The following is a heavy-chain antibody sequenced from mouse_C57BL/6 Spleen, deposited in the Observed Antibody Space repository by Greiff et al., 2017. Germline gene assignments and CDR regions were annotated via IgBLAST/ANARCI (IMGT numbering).Heavy chain of an antibody. CDR1: GYSITSGYY. Sequence: EVQLVESGPGLVKPSQSLSLTCSVTGYSITSGYYWNWIRQFPGNKLEWMGYISYDGSNNYNPSLKNRISITRDTSKNQFFLKLNSVTTEDTATYYCAREGGAHAMDYWGQGTSVTVSS. D-gene: IGHD1-1*02. V-gene: IGHV3-6*01. CDR3: AREGGAHAMDY. CDR2: ISYDGSN. J-gene: IGHJ4*01.